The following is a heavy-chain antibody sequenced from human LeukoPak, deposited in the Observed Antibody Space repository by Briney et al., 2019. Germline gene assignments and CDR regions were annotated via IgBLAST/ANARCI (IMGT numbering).Heavy chain of an antibody. CDR3: ARGVDYFAY. J-gene: IGHJ4*02. CDR1: GFTFSDYY. Sequence: TGGSLRLSCAASGFTFSDYYMSWIRQAPGKGLEWVSYISSSGSTIYYAYSVKGRFTISRDNTKNSLYLQMNSLRDEDTAVYSCARGVDYFAYWGQGPLVTVSS. V-gene: IGHV3-11*01. CDR2: ISSSGSTI.